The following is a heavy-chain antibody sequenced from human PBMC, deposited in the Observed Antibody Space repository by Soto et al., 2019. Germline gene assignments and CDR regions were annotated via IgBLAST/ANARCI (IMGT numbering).Heavy chain of an antibody. J-gene: IGHJ4*02. D-gene: IGHD6-19*01. V-gene: IGHV3-30*18. CDR3: AKGYSSGWYLTGIPNFDY. CDR2: ISYDGSNK. Sequence: PGGSLRLSCAASGFTFSSYGMHWVRQAPGKGLEWVAVISYDGSNKYYADSVKGRFTISRDNSKNTLYLQMNSLRAEDTAVYYCAKGYSSGWYLTGIPNFDYWGQGTLVTVSS. CDR1: GFTFSSYG.